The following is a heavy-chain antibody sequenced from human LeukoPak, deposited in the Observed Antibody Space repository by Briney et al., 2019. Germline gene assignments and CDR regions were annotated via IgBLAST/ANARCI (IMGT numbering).Heavy chain of an antibody. CDR2: INPSGST. CDR1: GGSFSGYH. J-gene: IGHJ6*03. V-gene: IGHV4-34*01. Sequence: SETLFLTCAVYGGSFSGYHWTWIRQSPGKGLEWIGDINPSGSTYYNPSLKSRLTISVDTSTNQFSLKLRSVTAADTAVYYCARGRHDITMIVVVMTSVSYYLDVWGKGTTVTVS. CDR3: ARGRHDITMIVVVMTSVSYYLDV. D-gene: IGHD3-22*01.